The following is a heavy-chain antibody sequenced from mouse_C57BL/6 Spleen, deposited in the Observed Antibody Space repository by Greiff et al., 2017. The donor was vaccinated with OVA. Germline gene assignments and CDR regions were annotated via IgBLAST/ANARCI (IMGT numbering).Heavy chain of an antibody. CDR1: GFNIKDDY. D-gene: IGHD1-1*01. CDR3: THYYYGSSYFDY. V-gene: IGHV14-4*01. J-gene: IGHJ2*01. Sequence: EVHLVESGAELVRPGASVKLSCTASGFNIKDDYMHWVKQRPEQGLEWIGWIDPENGDTEYASKFQGKATITADTSSNTAYLQLSSLTSEDTAVYYCTHYYYGSSYFDYWGQGTTLTVSS. CDR2: IDPENGDT.